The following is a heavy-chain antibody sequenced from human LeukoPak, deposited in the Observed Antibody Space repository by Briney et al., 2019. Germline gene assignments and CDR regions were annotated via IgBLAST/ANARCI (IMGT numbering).Heavy chain of an antibody. J-gene: IGHJ4*02. CDR1: GESFSGYY. CDR3: ASRGEYSAY. V-gene: IGHV4-34*01. Sequence: SETLSLTCAVYGESFSGYYWSWIRQPPGKGLEWIGEINHSGSTNYNPSLKSRVTISVDTSKNQFSLKLSSVTAADTAVYYCASRGEYSAYWGQGTLVTVSS. CDR2: INHSGST. D-gene: IGHD6-6*01.